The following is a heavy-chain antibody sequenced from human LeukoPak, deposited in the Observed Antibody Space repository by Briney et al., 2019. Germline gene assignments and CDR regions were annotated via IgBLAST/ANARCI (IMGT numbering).Heavy chain of an antibody. D-gene: IGHD3-3*01. V-gene: IGHV4-59*12. CDR2: IYYSGST. J-gene: IGHJ6*02. Sequence: SVTLSLTCTVSGGSISSYYWSWIRRLPGKGLEWIGYIYYSGSTYYNPSLKSRVTISVDTSKNQFSLKLSSVTAADTAVYYCARDLTIGYGMDVWGQGTTVTVSS. CDR3: ARDLTIGYGMDV. CDR1: GGSISSYY.